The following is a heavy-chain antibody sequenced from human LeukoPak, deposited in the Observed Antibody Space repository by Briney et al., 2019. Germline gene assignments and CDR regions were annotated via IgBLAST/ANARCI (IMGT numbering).Heavy chain of an antibody. J-gene: IGHJ4*02. Sequence: SVKVSCKASAGTFSSYAISWVRQAPGQGLEWMGRIIPIFGTANYAQKFQGRVTITTDESTSTAYMELSSLRSEDTAVYYCARGGNSGTIDYWGQGTLVTVSS. V-gene: IGHV1-69*05. D-gene: IGHD4-23*01. CDR2: IIPIFGTA. CDR3: ARGGNSGTIDY. CDR1: AGTFSSYA.